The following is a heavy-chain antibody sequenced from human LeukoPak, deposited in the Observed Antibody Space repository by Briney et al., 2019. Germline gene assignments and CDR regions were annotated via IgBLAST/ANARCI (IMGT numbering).Heavy chain of an antibody. CDR1: GYTLTELS. CDR3: ATAKLSYYYMDV. D-gene: IGHD1-1*01. J-gene: IGHJ6*03. CDR2: FDPEDGET. Sequence: ASVKVSCKVSGYTLTELSMHWVRQAPGKGLEWMGGFDPEDGETIYAQKFQGRVTMTEDTSTDTAYMELSSLRSEDTAVYYCATAKLSYYYMDVWGKGTTVTVSS. V-gene: IGHV1-24*01.